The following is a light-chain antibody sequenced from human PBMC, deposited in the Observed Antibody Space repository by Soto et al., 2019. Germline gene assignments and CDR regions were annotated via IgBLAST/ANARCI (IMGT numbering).Light chain of an antibody. CDR3: NHEDGMPLPA. J-gene: IGKJ5*01. CDR2: AAS. CDR1: EDISTW. V-gene: IGKV1-12*01. Sequence: DIQMTQSPSSVSASVGDRVTTTCRSSEDISTWLAWYQQKPGKAPKLLIYAASSLQSGVPARLKGSGDATESTLTISTLHPPDFARTHGNHEDGMPLPAFCQGTCLEI.